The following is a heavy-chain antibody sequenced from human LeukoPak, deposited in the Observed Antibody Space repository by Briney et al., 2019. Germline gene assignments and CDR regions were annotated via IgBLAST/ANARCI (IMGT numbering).Heavy chain of an antibody. CDR3: AREPIVGAPWVFDY. D-gene: IGHD1-26*01. J-gene: IGHJ4*02. CDR2: ISYDGSNK. V-gene: IGHV3-30-3*01. CDR1: GFTLSSYA. Sequence: GGSLRLSCAASGFTLSSYAMHWVRQAPGKGLEWVAVISYDGSNKYYADSVKGRFTISRDNSKNTLYLQMNSLRAEDTAVYYCAREPIVGAPWVFDYWGQGTLVTVSS.